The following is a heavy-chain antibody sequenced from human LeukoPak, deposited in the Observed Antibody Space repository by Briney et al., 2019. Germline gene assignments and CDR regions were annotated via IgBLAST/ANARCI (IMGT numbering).Heavy chain of an antibody. V-gene: IGHV3-23*01. CDR1: GFSFISYS. CDR2: ISGSGGST. D-gene: IGHD3-22*01. J-gene: IGHJ3*02. Sequence: GGSLRLSCAASGFSFISYSMNWVRQAPGKGLEWVSAISGSGGSTYYADSVKGRFTISRDNSKNTLYLQMNSLRAEDTAVYYCAKGGGAWLITMIVVVPDVFDIWGKGKMVTVFS. CDR3: AKGGGAWLITMIVVVPDVFDI.